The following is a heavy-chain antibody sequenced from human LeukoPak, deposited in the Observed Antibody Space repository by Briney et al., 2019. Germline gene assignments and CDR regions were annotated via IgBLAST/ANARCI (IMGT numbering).Heavy chain of an antibody. D-gene: IGHD1-1*01. J-gene: IGHJ5*02. Sequence: GGSLRLSCAAPGFTFSSYSMNWVRQAPGKGLEWVSSISSSSSYIYYADSVKGRFTISRDNAKNSLYLQMNSLRAEDTAVYYCARDNPELNWFDPWGQGTLVTVSS. CDR3: ARDNPELNWFDP. CDR1: GFTFSSYS. V-gene: IGHV3-21*01. CDR2: ISSSSSYI.